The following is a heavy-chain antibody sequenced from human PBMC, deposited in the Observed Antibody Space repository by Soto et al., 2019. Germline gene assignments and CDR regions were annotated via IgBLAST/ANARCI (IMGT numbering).Heavy chain of an antibody. CDR1: GDSVSSNGAA. D-gene: IGHD4-17*01. Sequence: SQTLSLTCVISGDSVSSNGAAWNWIRQSPSRGLEWLGRTYYRSKWYNDYAVSVKSRITINPDTSKSQFSLQLNSVTPEDTAVNYCARDKHDYFNRGIGFDTWGQGILVTVSS. CDR2: TYYRSKWYN. V-gene: IGHV6-1*01. J-gene: IGHJ5*02. CDR3: ARDKHDYFNRGIGFDT.